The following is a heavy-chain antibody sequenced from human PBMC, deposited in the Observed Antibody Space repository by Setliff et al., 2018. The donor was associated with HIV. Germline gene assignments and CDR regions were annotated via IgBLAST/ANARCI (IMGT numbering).Heavy chain of an antibody. J-gene: IGHJ4*02. Sequence: SETLSLTCTVSGGSISSYYWSWIRQPPGKGLEWIGYIYYSGSTSYNPSLKSRVTISVDTSKNQFSLKLSSVTAADTAVYYCARHSPSDYWGQGTLVTVS. V-gene: IGHV4-59*08. CDR1: GGSISSYY. CDR2: IYYSGST. CDR3: ARHSPSDY.